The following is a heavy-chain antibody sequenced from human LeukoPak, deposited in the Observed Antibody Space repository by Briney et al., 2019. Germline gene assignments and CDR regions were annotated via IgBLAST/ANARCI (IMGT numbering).Heavy chain of an antibody. D-gene: IGHD2-2*01. CDR3: ARGKTCSSSSCYVDAFDI. J-gene: IGHJ3*02. CDR1: GFTFSSYS. Sequence: PGGSLRLSCAASGFTFSSYSMNWVRKAPGKGLEWLSYIGSSTGTIYYADSVKGRFTVSRDNAKNSLYLQVNSLRAEDTAVYYCARGKTCSSSSCYVDAFDIWGQGTMVTVSS. CDR2: IGSSTGTI. V-gene: IGHV3-48*01.